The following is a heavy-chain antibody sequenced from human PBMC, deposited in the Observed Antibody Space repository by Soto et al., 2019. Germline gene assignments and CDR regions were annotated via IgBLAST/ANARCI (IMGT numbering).Heavy chain of an antibody. V-gene: IGHV2-5*01. Sequence: QITLKESGPTLVKPTQTLTLTCTFSGFSLSTSGVGVGWIRQPPGKALEWLAIIYWNDDKRYSPSLKSRLTITKDTSKNQVVLTMTNMDPVDTATYYCAHRMDYYDSSGYYYFNDYWGQGTLVTVSS. CDR1: GFSLSTSGVG. CDR2: IYWNDDK. J-gene: IGHJ4*02. CDR3: AHRMDYYDSSGYYYFNDY. D-gene: IGHD3-22*01.